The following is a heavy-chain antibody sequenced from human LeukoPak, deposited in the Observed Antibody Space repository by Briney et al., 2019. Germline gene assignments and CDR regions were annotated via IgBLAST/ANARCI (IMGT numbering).Heavy chain of an antibody. V-gene: IGHV3-33*01. CDR1: GFTFSSYG. Sequence: GGSLTLSCAVSGFTFSSYGMHWVRQAPGKGLGWVAVIWYDGSNRYYADSVKGRFTISRDNSKNTLYLQMNSLRAEDTAVYYCARDGSMVRGVIQYYFDYWGQGTLVTVSS. D-gene: IGHD3-10*01. CDR2: IWYDGSNR. CDR3: ARDGSMVRGVIQYYFDY. J-gene: IGHJ4*02.